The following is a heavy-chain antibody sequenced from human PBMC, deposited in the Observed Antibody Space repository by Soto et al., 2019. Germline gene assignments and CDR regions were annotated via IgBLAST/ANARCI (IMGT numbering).Heavy chain of an antibody. D-gene: IGHD3-10*01. J-gene: IGHJ5*02. CDR1: GYSFTTSW. CDR3: ARRPGSWFDP. V-gene: IGHV5-51*01. CDR2: IFPSDSDT. Sequence: GESLKISCKAPGYSFTTSWIGWVRQMPGKGLEWMGIIFPSDSDTRYSLSFQGQVTISVDKSISTAYLQWSSLKASDTAMYYCARRPGSWFDPWGQGTLGTVSS.